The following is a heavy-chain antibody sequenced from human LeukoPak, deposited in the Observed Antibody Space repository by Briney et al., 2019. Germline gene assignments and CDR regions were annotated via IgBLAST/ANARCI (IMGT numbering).Heavy chain of an antibody. D-gene: IGHD5-12*01. CDR1: GFTFSSYW. CDR2: IKQDGSEK. CDR3: ARRSVARAFDI. Sequence: PGGSLRLSCAASGFTFSSYWMSWVRQAPGKGVEWVAKIKQDGSEKYYVDSVKGRLTISRDNAKNSLYLQMNSLRAADTAVYYCARRSVARAFDIWGQGTMVTVSS. J-gene: IGHJ3*02. V-gene: IGHV3-7*05.